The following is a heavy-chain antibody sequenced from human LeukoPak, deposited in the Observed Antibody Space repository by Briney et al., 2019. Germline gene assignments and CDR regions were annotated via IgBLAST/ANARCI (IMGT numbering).Heavy chain of an antibody. CDR3: VRETNGCGYFDY. V-gene: IGHV3-30-3*01. Sequence: GGSLRLSCAASGFTFSSYAMHWVRQAPGKGLEWVAVISYDGSNKYYADSVKGRFTISRDNSKNTLYLQMNSLRAEDTAVYYCVRETNGCGYFDYWGQGTLVTVSS. CDR1: GFTFSSYA. D-gene: IGHD2-21*01. J-gene: IGHJ4*02. CDR2: ISYDGSNK.